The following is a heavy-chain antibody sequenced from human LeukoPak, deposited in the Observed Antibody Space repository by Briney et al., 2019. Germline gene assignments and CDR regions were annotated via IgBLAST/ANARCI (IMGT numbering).Heavy chain of an antibody. CDR1: GFTFSEDY. Sequence: GGSLRLSCAASGFTFSEDYMTWIRQTPGKGLEWVSFISNSGTIVYYAESVKGRFTISRDNSKNTLYLQMNSLRAEDTAVYYCAKSGLNRFDYWGQGTLVTVSS. V-gene: IGHV3-11*01. CDR2: ISNSGTIV. CDR3: AKSGLNRFDY. J-gene: IGHJ4*02. D-gene: IGHD2-15*01.